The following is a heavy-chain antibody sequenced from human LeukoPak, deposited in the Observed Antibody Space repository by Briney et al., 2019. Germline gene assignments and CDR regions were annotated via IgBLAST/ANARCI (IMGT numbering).Heavy chain of an antibody. CDR3: AREYGSSSGCDY. D-gene: IGHD6-6*01. CDR2: INWNGGST. J-gene: IGHJ4*02. V-gene: IGHV3-20*04. CDR1: GFTFDDYG. Sequence: GGSPRLSCAASGFTFDDYGMSWVRQAPGKGLEWVPGINWNGGSTGYADSVKGRFTISRDNAKNSLYLQMNSLRAEDTALYYCAREYGSSSGCDYWGQGTLVTVSS.